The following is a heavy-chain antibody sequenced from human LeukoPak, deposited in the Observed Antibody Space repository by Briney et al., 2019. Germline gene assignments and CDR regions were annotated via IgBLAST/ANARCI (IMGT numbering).Heavy chain of an antibody. CDR1: GFTFSDYY. D-gene: IGHD3-9*01. J-gene: IGHJ4*02. Sequence: GGSLRLSCAASGFTFSDYYMSWIRQAPGKGLEWVSYISSSGSTIYYADSVEGRFTISRDNAKNSLYLQMNSLRAEDTAVYYCARVDWAELPFDYWGQGTLVTVSS. V-gene: IGHV3-11*01. CDR3: ARVDWAELPFDY. CDR2: ISSSGSTI.